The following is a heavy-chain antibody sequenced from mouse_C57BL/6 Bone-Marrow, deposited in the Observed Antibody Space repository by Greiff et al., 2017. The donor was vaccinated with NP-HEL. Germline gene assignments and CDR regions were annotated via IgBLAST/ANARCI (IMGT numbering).Heavy chain of an antibody. J-gene: IGHJ1*03. V-gene: IGHV6-6*01. D-gene: IGHD2-1*01. CDR1: GFTFSDAW. Sequence: EVKLMESGGGLVQPGGSMKLSCAASGFTFSDAWMDWVRQSPEKGLEWVAEIRNKANNHATYYAESVKGRFTISRDDSKSSVYLQMNSLRAEDTGIYYCTRRGVTTIYWYFDVWGTGTTVTVSS. CDR3: TRRGVTTIYWYFDV. CDR2: IRNKANNHAT.